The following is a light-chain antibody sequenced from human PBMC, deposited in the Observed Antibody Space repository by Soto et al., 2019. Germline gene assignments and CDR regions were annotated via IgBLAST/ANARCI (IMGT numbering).Light chain of an antibody. CDR1: QSPLHSNGNTY. Sequence: DIVMTQSPLSLPVTPGEPASISCRSSQSPLHSNGNTYQDWYLQKPGQTPHLLNYSVSNRASGVTEKFRGSGSGTDFTLKKSRVEAEDVGVYYCKSAVQTLTFGGGPKVEI. V-gene: IGKV2-28*01. CDR2: SVS. CDR3: KSAVQTLT. J-gene: IGKJ4*02.